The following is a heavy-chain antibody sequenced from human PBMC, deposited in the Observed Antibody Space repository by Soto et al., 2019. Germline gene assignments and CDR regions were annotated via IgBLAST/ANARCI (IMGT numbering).Heavy chain of an antibody. CDR1: GGSFSLYY. Sequence: SETLSLTCAVYGGSFSLYYWSWIRQPPGKGLEWIGEINHSGSTNYNPSLKSRVTISVDTSKNQFSLKLSSVTDADTAVYYCARRGYTSGDPPRCFDSWGQGTLVTVSS. J-gene: IGHJ4*02. CDR2: INHSGST. D-gene: IGHD5-18*01. CDR3: ARRGYTSGDPPRCFDS. V-gene: IGHV4-34*01.